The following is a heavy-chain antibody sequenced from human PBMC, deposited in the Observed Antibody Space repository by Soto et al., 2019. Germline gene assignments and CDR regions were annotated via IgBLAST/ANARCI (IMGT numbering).Heavy chain of an antibody. V-gene: IGHV3-30*18. CDR2: VYHDGRNT. J-gene: IGHJ4*02. CDR3: AKGGRQWLVTSDFNY. Sequence: VQLVEAGGGVVPPGRSLRLSCAASGFTFSDYAMHWVRQAPGKGLEWVAVVYHDGRNTHYADSVKGRFTISRDSSKNTVSLEMTSLRAEEPAVYYCAKGGRQWLVTSDFNYWCQGALVTVSS. D-gene: IGHD6-19*01. CDR1: GFTFSDYA.